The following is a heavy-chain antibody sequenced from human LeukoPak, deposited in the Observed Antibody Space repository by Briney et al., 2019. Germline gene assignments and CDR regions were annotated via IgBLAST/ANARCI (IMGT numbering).Heavy chain of an antibody. V-gene: IGHV3-30*04. CDR2: ISHDGSNK. D-gene: IGHD6-19*01. J-gene: IGHJ5*02. CDR3: ARDPYSSGWYDCWFDP. CDR1: GFTFSSYA. Sequence: GGSLRLSCAASGFTFSSYAMHWVRQAPGKGLEWVAVISHDGSNKYYADSVKGRFTISRDNSKNTLYLQMNSLRAEDTAVYYCARDPYSSGWYDCWFDPWGQGTLVTVSS.